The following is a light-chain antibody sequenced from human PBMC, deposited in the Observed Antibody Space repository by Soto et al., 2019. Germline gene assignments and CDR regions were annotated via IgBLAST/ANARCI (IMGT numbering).Light chain of an antibody. CDR3: SSYTFKSSLI. CDR2: EGR. V-gene: IGLV2-14*01. CDR1: MREVGAYTL. Sequence: QSALTQPASVAGSPGQSITISCAGTMREVGAYTLVSWYQQHPGRTPQLIIYEGRNRPSGISFRFSVSKSGNTASLTISGLQDEYEADYYCSSYTFKSSLIFGGGTKLTVL. J-gene: IGLJ2*01.